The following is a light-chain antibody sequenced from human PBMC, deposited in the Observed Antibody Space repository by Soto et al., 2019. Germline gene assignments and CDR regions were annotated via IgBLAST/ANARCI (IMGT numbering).Light chain of an antibody. Sequence: QSVLTQPASVSGSPGQSITISSTGTSSDVGSYNLVSWYQQHPGKAPKLIIYEGSKRPSGVSNRFSGSKSGNTASLTISGLQAEDEADFYCCSYAGGSTYVFGSGTKLTVL. J-gene: IGLJ1*01. V-gene: IGLV2-23*01. CDR2: EGS. CDR3: CSYAGGSTYV. CDR1: SSDVGSYNL.